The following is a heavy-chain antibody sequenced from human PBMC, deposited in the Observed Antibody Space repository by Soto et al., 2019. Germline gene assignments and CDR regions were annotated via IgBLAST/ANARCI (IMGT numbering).Heavy chain of an antibody. V-gene: IGHV3-53*02. CDR2: IYSGGST. CDR3: ARYYDSSGYYPAFDY. D-gene: IGHD3-22*01. CDR1: GFTVSSNY. Sequence: EVQLVETGGGLIQPGGSLRLSCAASGFTVSSNYMSWVRQAPGKGLEWVSVIYSGGSTYYADSVKGRFTISRDNSKNTLYHQMNSLRAEDTAVYYCARYYDSSGYYPAFDYWGQGTLVTVSS. J-gene: IGHJ4*02.